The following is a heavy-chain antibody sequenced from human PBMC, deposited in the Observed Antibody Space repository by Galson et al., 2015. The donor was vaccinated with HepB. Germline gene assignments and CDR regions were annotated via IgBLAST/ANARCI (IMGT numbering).Heavy chain of an antibody. Sequence: SVKVSCKASGGTFSSYPLSWVRQAPGQGLEWMGRVIPIIDVTNYAQKFQGRVTITADKSTSTVYMELKSLRSEDTAVYYCARRGHQGNDLDYQFYYGMDVWGQGTTVTVSS. CDR1: GGTFSSYP. V-gene: IGHV1-69*02. D-gene: IGHD1-1*01. J-gene: IGHJ6*02. CDR3: ARRGHQGNDLDYQFYYGMDV. CDR2: VIPIIDVT.